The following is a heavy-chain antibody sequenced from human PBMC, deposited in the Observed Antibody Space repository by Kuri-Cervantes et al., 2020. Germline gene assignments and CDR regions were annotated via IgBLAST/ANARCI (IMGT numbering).Heavy chain of an antibody. CDR3: ARDEVQGVDY. J-gene: IGHJ4*02. CDR2: IYYSGST. V-gene: IGHV4-31*03. Sequence: SETLSLTCTVSGGSISSGGYYWSWIRQHPGKGLEWIGYIYYSGSTYYIPSLKSRVTISVDTSKNQFSLKLSSVTAADTAVYYCARDEVQGVDYWGQGTLVTVSS. CDR1: GGSISSGGYY. D-gene: IGHD1-26*01.